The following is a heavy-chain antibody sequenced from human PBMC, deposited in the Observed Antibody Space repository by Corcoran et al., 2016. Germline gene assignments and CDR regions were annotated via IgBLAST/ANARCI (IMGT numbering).Heavy chain of an antibody. Sequence: QVQLVQSGAEVKKPGASVKVSCKASGYTFTSYYMHWVRQAPGQGLEWMGIINPSGGSTSYAQKFQGRVTMTRDTSTSTVYMELSSLRSEDTAVYYCARETRGYGSGSYSAHYYYYYGMDVGGQGTTVTVSS. V-gene: IGHV1-46*01. D-gene: IGHD3-10*01. CDR3: ARETRGYGSGSYSAHYYYYYGMDV. J-gene: IGHJ6*02. CDR2: INPSGGST. CDR1: GYTFTSYY.